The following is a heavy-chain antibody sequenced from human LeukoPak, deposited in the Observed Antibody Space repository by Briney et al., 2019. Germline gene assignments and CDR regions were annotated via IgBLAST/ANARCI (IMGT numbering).Heavy chain of an antibody. V-gene: IGHV4-39*07. CDR3: ARRPSTMVRGVPNNWFDP. D-gene: IGHD3-10*01. CDR2: IYYSGST. Sequence: PSETLSLTCTVSGGSISSSSYYWGWIRQPPGKGLEWIGSIYYSGSTNYNPSLKSRVTISVDTSKNQFSLKLSSVTAADTAVYYCARRPSTMVRGVPNNWFDPWGQGTLVTVSS. J-gene: IGHJ5*02. CDR1: GGSISSSSYY.